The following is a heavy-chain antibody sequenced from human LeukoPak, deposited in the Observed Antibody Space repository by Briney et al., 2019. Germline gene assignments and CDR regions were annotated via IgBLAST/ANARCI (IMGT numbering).Heavy chain of an antibody. CDR1: GFTFDDYA. J-gene: IGHJ4*02. D-gene: IGHD3-10*01. V-gene: IGHV3-9*01. Sequence: GGSLRLSCAASGFTFDDYAMHWVRQAPGKGLEWVSGISWNSGSIGYADSVKGRFTISRDNSKNTLYLQMNSLRAEDTAVYYCAKDLMVRGGNDWGQGTLVTVSS. CDR3: AKDLMVRGGND. CDR2: ISWNSGSI.